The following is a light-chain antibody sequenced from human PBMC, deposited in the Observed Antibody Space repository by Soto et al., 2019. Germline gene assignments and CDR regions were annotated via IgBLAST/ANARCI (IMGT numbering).Light chain of an antibody. Sequence: EIVLTQSPGTLSLSPGQRATLSRRTSQSVSSSYLAWYQHKRGQAPRLLMFGAASRATGIPDRFSGTGSGTDFTLIISRLEPEDFAVYYCQQYGTTPHTFGQGTKLEI. CDR3: QQYGTTPHT. J-gene: IGKJ2*01. V-gene: IGKV3-20*01. CDR2: GAA. CDR1: QSVSSSY.